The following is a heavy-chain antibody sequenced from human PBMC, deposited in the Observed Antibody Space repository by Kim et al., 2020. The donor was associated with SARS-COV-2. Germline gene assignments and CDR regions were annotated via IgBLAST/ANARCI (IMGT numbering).Heavy chain of an antibody. Sequence: GGSLRLSCTTSGFTFSSYGMSWVRQAPGKGLEWVSATSDSGGATYYADSVKGRFTISRDNSKNTLYLQMNSLRAEDTAVYYCAKAPDSSGWSSFDYWVQG. CDR2: TSDSGGAT. CDR3: AKAPDSSGWSSFDY. J-gene: IGHJ4*02. D-gene: IGHD6-19*01. V-gene: IGHV3-23*01. CDR1: GFTFSSYG.